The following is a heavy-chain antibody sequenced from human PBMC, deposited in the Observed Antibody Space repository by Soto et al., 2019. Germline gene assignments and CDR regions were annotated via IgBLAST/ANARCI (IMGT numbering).Heavy chain of an antibody. J-gene: IGHJ6*01. Sequence: QVQLVESGGGVVQPGRSLRLSCAAPGFTFSSYAMHWVRQAPGKGLEWVAVISYDGSNKYYADSVKGRFTISRDNSKNTLYLQMNSLRAEDTAVYYCARESSLVGYYYGMDVW. D-gene: IGHD6-6*01. CDR3: ARESSLVGYYYGMDV. CDR1: GFTFSSYA. CDR2: ISYDGSNK. V-gene: IGHV3-30-3*01.